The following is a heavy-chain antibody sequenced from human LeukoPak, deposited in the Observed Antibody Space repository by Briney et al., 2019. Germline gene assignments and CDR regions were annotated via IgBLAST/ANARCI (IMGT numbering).Heavy chain of an antibody. D-gene: IGHD2-2*01. CDR1: GFTFSSYW. CDR3: AGCSSTSCYGNWFDP. V-gene: IGHV3-7*01. CDR2: IKQDGSEK. J-gene: IGHJ5*02. Sequence: GGSLRLSCAAYGFTFSSYWMSWVRQAPGKGLEWVANIKQDGSEKYYVDSVKGRFTISRDNAKNSLYLQMNSLRAEDTAVYYCAGCSSTSCYGNWFDPWGQGTLVTVSS.